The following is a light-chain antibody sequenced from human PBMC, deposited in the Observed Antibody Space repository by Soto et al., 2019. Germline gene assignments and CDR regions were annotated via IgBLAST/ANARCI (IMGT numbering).Light chain of an antibody. CDR3: QQRSEWPLT. CDR1: QSISSN. Sequence: ETVMTQSPATLAVSPGQRGTLSCRASQSISSNLALYQQKPGQAPRLLMFRTSTRATGVPARFSGSGSGTDFTLTISSLEPEDFAVYYCQQRSEWPLTFGGGTQVDIK. V-gene: IGKV3-15*01. CDR2: RTS. J-gene: IGKJ4*01.